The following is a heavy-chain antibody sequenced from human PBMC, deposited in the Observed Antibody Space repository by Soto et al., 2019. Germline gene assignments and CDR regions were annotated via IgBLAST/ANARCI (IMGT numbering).Heavy chain of an antibody. Sequence: QITLKESGPTLVKPTQSLTLTCTFSGFSLSTSGVGVGWIRQPPGKALEWLALIYWDNDKRHSPSLKSRLTLTKDTSKNQVVLTVTNMDPVDTATYYCSHFTTLYGLDVWGQGTTVTVSS. CDR3: SHFTTLYGLDV. CDR2: IYWDNDK. D-gene: IGHD3-3*01. J-gene: IGHJ6*02. V-gene: IGHV2-5*02. CDR1: GFSLSTSGVG.